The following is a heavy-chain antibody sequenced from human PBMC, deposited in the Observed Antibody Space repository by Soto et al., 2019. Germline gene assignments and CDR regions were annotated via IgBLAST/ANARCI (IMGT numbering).Heavy chain of an antibody. J-gene: IGHJ4*02. D-gene: IGHD2-8*01. V-gene: IGHV1-46*01. CDR3: ARPPYPGCINAVCYPLDY. Sequence: QVQLVQSGAEVKKPGASVKISCKASGYIFTSYYMHWVRQAPGQGLEWMGIITPSGGSTNYAQKLQGRVAMTRDTSTSTVYMELNSLRSEDTAVYYCARPPYPGCINAVCYPLDYWGQGTLVTVSS. CDR2: ITPSGGST. CDR1: GYIFTSYY.